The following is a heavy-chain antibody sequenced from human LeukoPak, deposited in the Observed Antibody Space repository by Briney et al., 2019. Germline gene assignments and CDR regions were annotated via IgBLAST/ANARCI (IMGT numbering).Heavy chain of an antibody. CDR3: ARGPPYCSSTSCYS. D-gene: IGHD2-2*02. V-gene: IGHV1-18*01. Sequence: GASVKVSCKASGYIFTSYGISWVRQAPGQGLEWMGWISAYNGNTNYAQKLQGRVTMTTDTSTSTAYMELRSLRSDDTAVYYCARGPPYCSSTSCYSWGQGTLVTVSS. CDR1: GYIFTSYG. J-gene: IGHJ4*02. CDR2: ISAYNGNT.